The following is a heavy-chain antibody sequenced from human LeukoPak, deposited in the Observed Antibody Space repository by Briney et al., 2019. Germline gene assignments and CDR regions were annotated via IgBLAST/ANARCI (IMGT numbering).Heavy chain of an antibody. V-gene: IGHV4-59*08. CDR2: IYYSGST. J-gene: IGHJ4*02. CDR1: GDSISSYY. Sequence: SETLSLTCTVSGDSISSYYWSWIRQPPGKGLEWIGYIYYSGSTNYNPSLKSRVTISIDTSKNQFSLKLSSVTAADTAVYYCARQPISGSYWGYFDYWGQGTLVTVSS. CDR3: ARQPISGSYWGYFDY. D-gene: IGHD1-26*01.